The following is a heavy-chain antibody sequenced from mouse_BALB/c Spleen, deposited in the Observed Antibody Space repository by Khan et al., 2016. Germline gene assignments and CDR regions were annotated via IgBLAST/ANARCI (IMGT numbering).Heavy chain of an antibody. Sequence: EVQLQESGPGLVKPSQSLSLTCTVTGYSITSDYAWNWIRQFPGNKLEWMGYISYSGSTSYNPSSKSRISITRDTSKNQLFLQLNSVTTEDTATDYCARSNDGYCVQAWFAYWGQGTLVTVSA. D-gene: IGHD2-3*01. J-gene: IGHJ3*01. V-gene: IGHV3-2*02. CDR3: ARSNDGYCVQAWFAY. CDR1: GYSITSDYA. CDR2: ISYSGST.